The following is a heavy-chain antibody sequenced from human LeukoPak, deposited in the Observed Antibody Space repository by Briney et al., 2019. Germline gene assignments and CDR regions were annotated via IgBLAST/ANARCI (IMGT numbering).Heavy chain of an antibody. CDR1: GFTFSSYG. V-gene: IGHV3-23*01. CDR2: ISGSGGST. CDR3: ANIYEASGWTWESDWFDP. D-gene: IGHD6-19*01. Sequence: GGSLRLSCAASGFTFSSYGMSWVRPAPGKGLEWVSAISGSGGSTYYADSVKGRFTISRDNSKNTLYLQMNSLRAEDTAVYYCANIYEASGWTWESDWFDPWGQGTLVTVSS. J-gene: IGHJ5*02.